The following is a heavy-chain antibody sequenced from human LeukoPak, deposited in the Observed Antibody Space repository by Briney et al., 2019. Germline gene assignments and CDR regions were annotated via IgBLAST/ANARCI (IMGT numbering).Heavy chain of an antibody. D-gene: IGHD3-10*01. CDR1: GGSISGSSYF. CDR2: IYYSANT. V-gene: IGHV4-39*01. J-gene: IGHJ4*02. Sequence: SETLSLTCAVSGGSISGSSYFWGCIRQPPGKGLEWIGSIYYSANTYYNPSLKSRVTISVDTSKNQFSLKVSSVTAADTAVYYCARLKEGIDYWGQGTLDTVSS. CDR3: ARLKEGIDY.